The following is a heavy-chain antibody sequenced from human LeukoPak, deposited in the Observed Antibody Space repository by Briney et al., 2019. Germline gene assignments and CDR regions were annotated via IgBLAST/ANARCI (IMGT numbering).Heavy chain of an antibody. D-gene: IGHD3-16*02. J-gene: IGHJ4*02. CDR2: ISAYNGNT. CDR1: GYTFTSYG. CDR3: ARDLALRLGELSLSHFDY. Sequence: ASVKVSCKASGYTFTSYGISWVRQAPGQGLEWMGWISAYNGNTNYAQKLQGRVTMTTDTSTSTAYMELRSLGSDDTAVYYCARDLALRLGELSLSHFDYWGQGTLVTVSS. V-gene: IGHV1-18*01.